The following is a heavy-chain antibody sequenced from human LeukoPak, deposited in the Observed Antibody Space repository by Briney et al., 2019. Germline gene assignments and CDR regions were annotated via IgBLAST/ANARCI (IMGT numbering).Heavy chain of an antibody. CDR2: IEQDGGE. J-gene: IGHJ3*02. Sequence: GGSLRLSCAAHGFTFSTYWMSWVRQAPGKGLEWVANIEQDGGENYADSVRGRFTISRDNAKNSVFLQVNSLRVEDTSVYYCARNAFDIWGQGTMVSVSS. CDR1: GFTFSTYW. CDR3: ARNAFDI. V-gene: IGHV3-7*01.